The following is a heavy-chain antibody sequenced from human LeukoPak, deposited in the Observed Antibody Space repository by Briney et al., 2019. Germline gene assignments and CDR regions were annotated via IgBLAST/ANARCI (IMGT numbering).Heavy chain of an antibody. CDR1: EFIFSSYA. D-gene: IGHD5-24*01. CDR3: AKEGRSLQTY. Sequence: GGSLRLSRAASEFIFSSYAMSWVRLAPGKGLEWVANIKEDGTETYYVDSVKGRFTISRDNAKNSLYLQMNSLRVEDTAVYYCAKEGRSLQTYWGQGTLVTVSS. V-gene: IGHV3-7*03. J-gene: IGHJ4*02. CDR2: IKEDGTET.